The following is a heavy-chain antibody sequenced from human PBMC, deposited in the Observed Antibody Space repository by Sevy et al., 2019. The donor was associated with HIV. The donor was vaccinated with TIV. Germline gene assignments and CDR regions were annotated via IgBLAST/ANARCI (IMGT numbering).Heavy chain of an antibody. Sequence: GGSLRVSCAASGFTFSDYYMSWIRQAPGKGLEWVSYISSSGSTIYYADSVKGRFTISRDNAKNSLYLQMNSLRAEDTAVYYCARDWSSGWEGPFGYRGQGTLVTVSS. CDR2: ISSSGSTI. CDR3: ARDWSSGWEGPFGY. D-gene: IGHD6-19*01. CDR1: GFTFSDYY. V-gene: IGHV3-11*01. J-gene: IGHJ4*02.